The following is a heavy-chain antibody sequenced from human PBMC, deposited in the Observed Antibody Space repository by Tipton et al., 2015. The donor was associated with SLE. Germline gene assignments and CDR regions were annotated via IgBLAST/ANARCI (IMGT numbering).Heavy chain of an antibody. Sequence: TLSLTCTVSGGSISSGSYYWSWIRQPAGKGLEWIGRIYTSGSTNYNPSLKSRVTISVDTSKNQFSLKLSSVTAADTAVYYCARGRVSSRDGMDVWGQGTTVTVSS. J-gene: IGHJ6*02. V-gene: IGHV4-61*02. CDR2: IYTSGST. CDR1: GGSISSGSYY. CDR3: ARGRVSSRDGMDV. D-gene: IGHD6-13*01.